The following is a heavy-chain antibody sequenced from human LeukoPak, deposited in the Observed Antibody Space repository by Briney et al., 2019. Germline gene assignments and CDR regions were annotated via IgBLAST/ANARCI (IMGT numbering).Heavy chain of an antibody. CDR2: ISGDGGST. V-gene: IGHV3-43*02. D-gene: IGHD5-18*01. CDR1: GFTLSSYA. Sequence: HPGGSLRLSCAASGFTLSSYAMSWVRQAPGKGLEWVSLISGDGGSTYYADSVKGRFTISRDNSKNSLYLQMNSLRTEDTALYYCAKDIRGYRYGNFDYWGQGTLVTVSS. J-gene: IGHJ4*02. CDR3: AKDIRGYRYGNFDY.